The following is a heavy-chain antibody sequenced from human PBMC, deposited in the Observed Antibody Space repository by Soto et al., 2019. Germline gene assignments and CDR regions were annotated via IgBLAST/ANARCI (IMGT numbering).Heavy chain of an antibody. V-gene: IGHV3-48*02. CDR1: GFTFSSYS. CDR3: ARSMITFGGVTAD. J-gene: IGHJ4*02. CDR2: ISSSSSTI. Sequence: GGSLRLSCAASGFTFSSYSMNWVRQAPGKGLEWVSYISSSSSTIYYADSVRGRFTISRDNAKNSLYLQLNSLRDEDTAVYYWARSMITFGGVTADRGQGTLVPVSP. D-gene: IGHD3-16*01.